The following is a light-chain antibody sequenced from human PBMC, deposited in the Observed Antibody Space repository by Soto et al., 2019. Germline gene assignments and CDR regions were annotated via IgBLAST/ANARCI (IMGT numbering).Light chain of an antibody. V-gene: IGLV2-18*02. CDR1: SSDVGSYDR. CDR3: KSYTSSSTFV. J-gene: IGLJ1*01. CDR2: EVS. Sequence: QSVLTQPPSVSGSPGQSVTISCTGTSSDVGSYDRVSWYQQPPGTAPKLMIYEVSNRPSGVPDRFSGSKSGNTASLTISGLQAEDEAHYYCKSYTSSSTFVFGTGTKLTVL.